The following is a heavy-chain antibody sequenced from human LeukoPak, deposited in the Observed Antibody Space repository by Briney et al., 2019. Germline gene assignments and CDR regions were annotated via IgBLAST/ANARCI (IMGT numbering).Heavy chain of an antibody. J-gene: IGHJ4*02. Sequence: PGRSLRLSCAASGFTFDDYAMHWVRQAPGKGLEWVSGISRNSGSIGYADSVKGRFTISRDNAKNSLYLQMNSLRAEDTALYYCAKGKPYDCSSTSCYFPIDYWGQGTLVTVSS. CDR1: GFTFDDYA. D-gene: IGHD2-2*01. V-gene: IGHV3-9*01. CDR3: AKGKPYDCSSTSCYFPIDY. CDR2: ISRNSGSI.